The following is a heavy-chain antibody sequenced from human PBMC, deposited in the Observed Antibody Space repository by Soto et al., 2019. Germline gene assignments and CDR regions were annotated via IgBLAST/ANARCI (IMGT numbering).Heavy chain of an antibody. J-gene: IGHJ5*02. V-gene: IGHV4-34*01. CDR3: ARGRPRIYSIAAAGKNWSVP. CDR1: GGSFSGYY. CDR2: INHSGST. D-gene: IGHD6-13*01. Sequence: PSETLSLTCAVYGGSFSGYYWSWIRQPPGKGLEWTGEINHSGSTNYNPSIKSRVTISVDTSKNQFSLKLSSVTAADTAVYYFARGRPRIYSIAAAGKNWSVPWGQGTLVTVSS.